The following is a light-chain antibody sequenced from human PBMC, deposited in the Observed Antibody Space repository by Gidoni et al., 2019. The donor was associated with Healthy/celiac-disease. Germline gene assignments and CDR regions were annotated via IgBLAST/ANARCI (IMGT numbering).Light chain of an antibody. V-gene: IGKV1-39*01. J-gene: IGKJ1*01. CDR2: AAT. Sequence: DIQMTTSPSSLSASVGDRVTITCRASQSISSYLHWYQQKPGKAPKILIYAATSLDSGVPSRFSGSGSGTDFTLTISSLQPEDFATYHCQQSYSTPWTFGQGTKVEIK. CDR3: QQSYSTPWT. CDR1: QSISSY.